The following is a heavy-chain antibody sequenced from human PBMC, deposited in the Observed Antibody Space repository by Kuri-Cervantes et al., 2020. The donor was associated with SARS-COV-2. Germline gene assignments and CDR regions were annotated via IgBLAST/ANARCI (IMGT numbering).Heavy chain of an antibody. J-gene: IGHJ6*03. CDR3: ARGFCGGDCYSYYYYYCMDV. V-gene: IGHV4-59*01. CDR1: GGSISSYY. CDR2: IYYSGST. Sequence: SETLSLTCTVSGGSISSYYWSWIRQPPGKGLEWIGYIYYSGSTNYNPSLKSRVTISVDTSKNQFSLKLSSVTAADTAVYYCARGFCGGDCYSYYYYYCMDVWGKGTTVTVSS. D-gene: IGHD2-21*01.